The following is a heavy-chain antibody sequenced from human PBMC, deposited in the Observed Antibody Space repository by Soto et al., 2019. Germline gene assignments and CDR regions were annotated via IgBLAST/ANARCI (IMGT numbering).Heavy chain of an antibody. J-gene: IGHJ4*02. CDR2: MNPNSGNT. CDR1: GYTFTRSG. D-gene: IGHD6-19*01. CDR3: ARERAVAGFDY. V-gene: IGHV1-8*01. Sequence: VSCKASGYTFTRSGISWVRQATGQGLEWMGWMNPNSGNTGYAQKFQGRVTMTRNTSISTAYMELSSLRSEDTAVYYCARERAVAGFDYWGQGTLVTVSS.